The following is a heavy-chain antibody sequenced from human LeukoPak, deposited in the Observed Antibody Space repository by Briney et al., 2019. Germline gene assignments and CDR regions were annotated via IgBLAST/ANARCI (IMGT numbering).Heavy chain of an antibody. V-gene: IGHV4-59*01. D-gene: IGHD3-10*01. Sequence: SETLSLTCTVSGGSISSYYWSWIRQPPGKGLEWIGYIYYSGSTNYNPSLKSRVTISVDTSKNQFSLKLSSVTAADTAVYYCAREATPRGYGSGSYWGAFDYWGQGTLVTVSS. CDR2: IYYSGST. CDR3: AREATPRGYGSGSYWGAFDY. CDR1: GGSISSYY. J-gene: IGHJ4*02.